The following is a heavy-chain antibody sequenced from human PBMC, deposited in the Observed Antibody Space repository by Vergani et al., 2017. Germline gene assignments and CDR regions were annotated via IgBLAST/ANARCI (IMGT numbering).Heavy chain of an antibody. Sequence: QVQLQESGPGLVKSSETLSLTCSVSFDSIRNLYCNWIRQPPGKGLEWIGSIHYSENTNYNPSLKTRVTISVDTSKNQFSLTLTSVTAADTAVYYCASKRGACRAAYCHSYDFWGPGTLVGVSS. CDR3: ASKRGACRAAYCHSYDF. D-gene: IGHD2-15*01. CDR1: FDSIRNLY. CDR2: IHYSENT. V-gene: IGHV4-59*11. J-gene: IGHJ4*02.